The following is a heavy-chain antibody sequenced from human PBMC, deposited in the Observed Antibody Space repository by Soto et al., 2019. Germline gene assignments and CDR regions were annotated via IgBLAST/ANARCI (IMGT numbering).Heavy chain of an antibody. Sequence: PSETLSLTCTVSGGSISSYYWSWIRQPPGKGLEWIGYIYYSGSTNYNPSLKSRVTISVDTSKNQFSLKLSSVTAADTAVYDCARHIVALFDYWGQGTLVPVSS. CDR3: ARHIVALFDY. CDR1: GGSISSYY. J-gene: IGHJ4*02. V-gene: IGHV4-59*08. D-gene: IGHD2-15*01. CDR2: IYYSGST.